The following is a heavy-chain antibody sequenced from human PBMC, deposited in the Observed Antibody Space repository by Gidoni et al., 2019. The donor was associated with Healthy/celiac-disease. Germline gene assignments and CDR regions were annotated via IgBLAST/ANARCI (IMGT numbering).Heavy chain of an antibody. CDR3: ARDRPIVLMVYGAFDI. CDR2: INAGNGNT. V-gene: IGHV1-3*01. CDR1: GYTFTSYA. Sequence: QVQLVQSGAEVKKPGASVKVSCKASGYTFTSYAMHWVRQAPGQRLEWMGWINAGNGNTKYSQKFQGRVTITRDTSASTAYMELSSLRSEDTAVYYCARDRPIVLMVYGAFDIWGQGTMVTVSS. J-gene: IGHJ3*02. D-gene: IGHD2-8*01.